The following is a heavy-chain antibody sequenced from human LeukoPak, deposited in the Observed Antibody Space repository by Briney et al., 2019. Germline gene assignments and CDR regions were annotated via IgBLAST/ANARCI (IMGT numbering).Heavy chain of an antibody. Sequence: GGSLRLSCAASGFSFSTYAMSWVRQAPGKGLEWVSGVNGNGGSTSYADSVKGRFTIFRDNSKNTVYLQMNSLRVEDTAVYYCARAQYYSDSTGYYYLHYWGQGTLVTVSS. CDR3: ARAQYYSDSTGYYYLHY. D-gene: IGHD3-22*01. V-gene: IGHV3-23*01. J-gene: IGHJ4*02. CDR2: VNGNGGST. CDR1: GFSFSTYA.